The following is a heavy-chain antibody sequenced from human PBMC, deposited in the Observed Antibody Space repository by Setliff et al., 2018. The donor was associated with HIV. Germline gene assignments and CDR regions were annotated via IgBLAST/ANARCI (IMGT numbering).Heavy chain of an antibody. J-gene: IGHJ4*02. Sequence: SETLSLTCSVSGDSISNSAYFWGWIRQPSGKGLEYIGSIYYNGDTYYNPSLKSRVTISVDTSNNQFSLKLRSVTAADTAVYYCARRLVVVAAEDYFDSWGRGALVTVSS. CDR2: IYYNGDT. CDR1: GDSISNSAYF. V-gene: IGHV4-39*01. D-gene: IGHD2-15*01. CDR3: ARRLVVVAAEDYFDS.